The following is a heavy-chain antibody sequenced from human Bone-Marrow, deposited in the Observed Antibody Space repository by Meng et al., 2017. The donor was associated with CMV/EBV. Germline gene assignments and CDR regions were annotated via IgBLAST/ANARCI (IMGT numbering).Heavy chain of an antibody. CDR1: GGSISSSSYY. V-gene: IGHV4-39*07. J-gene: IGHJ6*02. CDR3: ARTAVYYDFWSGYYTRGSQGYGMDV. D-gene: IGHD3-3*01. CDR2: IYYSGST. Sequence: SETLSLTCSVSGGSISSSSYYWGWIRQPPGKGLEWIGSIYYSGSTYYNPSLKSRVTISVDTSKNQFSLKLSSVTAADTAVYYCARTAVYYDFWSGYYTRGSQGYGMDVWGQGTTVTVSS.